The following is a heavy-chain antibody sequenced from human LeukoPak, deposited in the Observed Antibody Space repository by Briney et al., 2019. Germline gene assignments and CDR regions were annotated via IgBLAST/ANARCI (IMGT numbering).Heavy chain of an antibody. Sequence: SETLSLTCTVSGGSISRTSYYWDWIRQPPGKGLEWIGNVFDSGSTHYNPSLKSRVTISVDTSKNQFSLRLSSVTAADTAVYYCARHTRPGHSGYENAFDIWGQGLWSPSLQ. D-gene: IGHD5-12*01. J-gene: IGHJ3*02. CDR2: VFDSGST. CDR1: GGSISRTSYY. V-gene: IGHV4-39*01. CDR3: ARHTRPGHSGYENAFDI.